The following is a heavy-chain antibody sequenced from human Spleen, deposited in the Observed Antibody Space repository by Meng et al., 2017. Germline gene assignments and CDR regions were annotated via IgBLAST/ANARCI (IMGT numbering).Heavy chain of an antibody. Sequence: QGQRQQSGPGLVKPSQTLSLTCAISGDSVSNNRGAWNWIRQSPSRGLEWLGRTYYRSKWYSDSAVSVKSRITINADTSKNQFSLHLNSVTPEDTAVYYCARTMSAVGENWFDPWGQGSLVTVSS. D-gene: IGHD6-13*01. V-gene: IGHV6-1*01. J-gene: IGHJ5*02. CDR1: GDSVSNNRGA. CDR2: TYYRSKWYS. CDR3: ARTMSAVGENWFDP.